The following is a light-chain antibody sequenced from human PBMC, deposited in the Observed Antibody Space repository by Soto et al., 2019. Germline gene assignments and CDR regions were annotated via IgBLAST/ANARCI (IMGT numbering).Light chain of an antibody. V-gene: IGKV3-15*01. J-gene: IGKJ1*01. CDR2: GAS. Sequence: ETVMTQSPATLSASPGERATLSCRASQSVSSNLAWFQQNPGQAPRLLIYGASTRATGIPARFSGSGSGTDFTLTISRLEPEDFAVYYCQQYGSSGTFGQGTTGDIK. CDR3: QQYGSSGT. CDR1: QSVSSN.